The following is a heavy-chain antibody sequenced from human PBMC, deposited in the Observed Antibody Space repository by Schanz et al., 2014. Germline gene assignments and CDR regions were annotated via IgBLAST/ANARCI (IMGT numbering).Heavy chain of an antibody. Sequence: QVQVVQSGGGLVKPGGSLRLSCAASGFVFGDYYMTWIRQAPGKGLEWVSVIGVDGTTTYYADSVKGRFTISRDNAKNTLYLQMNSLRAEDTAVYYCAKYRGYYRVSGSYRELEYWGQGTLVTVSS. CDR1: GFVFGDYY. V-gene: IGHV3-11*01. J-gene: IGHJ4*02. D-gene: IGHD3-10*01. CDR2: IGVDGTTT. CDR3: AKYRGYYRVSGSYRELEY.